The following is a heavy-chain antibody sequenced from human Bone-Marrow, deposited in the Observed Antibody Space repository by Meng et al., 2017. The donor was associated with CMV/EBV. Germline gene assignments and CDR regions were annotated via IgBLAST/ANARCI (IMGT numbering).Heavy chain of an antibody. D-gene: IGHD3-10*01. V-gene: IGHV3-30*02. J-gene: IGHJ4*02. CDR3: AKDRVEYYYGSGSYYPLN. CDR1: GFTFSSYG. CDR2: IRYDGSNK. Sequence: GESLKISCAASGFTFSSYGMHRVRQAPGKGLEWVAFIRYDGSNKYYADSVKGRFTISRDNSKNTLYLQMNSLRAEDTAVYYCAKDRVEYYYGSGSYYPLNWGQGTLVTVSS.